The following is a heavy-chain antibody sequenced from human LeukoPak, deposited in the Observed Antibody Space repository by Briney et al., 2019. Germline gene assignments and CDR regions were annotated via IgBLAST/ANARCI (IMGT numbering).Heavy chain of an antibody. V-gene: IGHV4-61*05. Sequence: KPSETLSLTCTVSGGSISSSSYYWGWIRQPPGKGLEWIGYIYYSGSTNYNPSLKSRVTISVDTSKNQFSLKLSSVTAADTAVYYCARTQYCSSTSCSEGFDHWGQGTLVTVSS. CDR3: ARTQYCSSTSCSEGFDH. CDR2: IYYSGST. J-gene: IGHJ4*02. CDR1: GGSISSSSYY. D-gene: IGHD2-2*01.